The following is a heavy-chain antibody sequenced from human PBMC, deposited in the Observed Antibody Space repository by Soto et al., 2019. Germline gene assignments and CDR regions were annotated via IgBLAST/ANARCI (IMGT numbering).Heavy chain of an antibody. Sequence: PGESLKISCKASGYSFTNYWIGWVRQMPGKGLEWMGTIYPGDSDTRYSPSFQGQVTFSVDKSINTAYLHWTSLKASDTAIYYCAIQHPLDSSAWYNWGQGTLVTSPQ. CDR1: GYSFTNYW. CDR3: AIQHPLDSSAWYN. CDR2: IYPGDSDT. D-gene: IGHD6-19*01. J-gene: IGHJ4*02. V-gene: IGHV5-51*01.